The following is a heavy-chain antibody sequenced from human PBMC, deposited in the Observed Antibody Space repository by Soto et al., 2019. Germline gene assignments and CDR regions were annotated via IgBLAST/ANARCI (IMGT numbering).Heavy chain of an antibody. Sequence: EVQLLESGGGLVQPGGSLRLSCAASGFTFRIHAMSWVRQAPGKGLEWVSALSGSGSSTYYADSVKGRFTISRDNLKNTLYLQMNNLTAEDTAVYYCAKGGVTRSYYYAMDVWGQGTTVTVSS. V-gene: IGHV3-23*01. CDR2: LSGSGSST. J-gene: IGHJ6*02. CDR1: GFTFRIHA. CDR3: AKGGVTRSYYYAMDV.